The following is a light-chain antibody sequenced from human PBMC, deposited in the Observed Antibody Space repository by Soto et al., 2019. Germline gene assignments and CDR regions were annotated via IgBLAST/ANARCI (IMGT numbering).Light chain of an antibody. CDR1: QPIGTS. Sequence: IHMPHSQSSLSSSVGDTFTVTCRASQPIGTSLHWYQQKAGKAPKVLISAASRLQSGVPSRFSGSGSGTDFSLTISRLETEDFAVYYCQHYGSSPTFGGGTKVDIK. CDR2: AAS. J-gene: IGKJ4*01. CDR3: QHYGSSPT. V-gene: IGKV1-39*01.